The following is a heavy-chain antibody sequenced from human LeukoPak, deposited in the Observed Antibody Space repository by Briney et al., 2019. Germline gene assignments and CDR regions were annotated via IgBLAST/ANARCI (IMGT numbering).Heavy chain of an antibody. CDR3: ARDLPWFDP. CDR1: GGSISSGTYY. Sequence: SETLSLTCIVSGGSISSGTYYWGWIRQPPGKGLEWIGYIFHSGSTYYNPSLKSRVSMSVDKSKNQFSLKLSSVTAADTAVYYCARDLPWFDPWGQGTLVAVSS. CDR2: IFHSGST. V-gene: IGHV4-30-2*01. J-gene: IGHJ5*02. D-gene: IGHD5/OR15-5a*01.